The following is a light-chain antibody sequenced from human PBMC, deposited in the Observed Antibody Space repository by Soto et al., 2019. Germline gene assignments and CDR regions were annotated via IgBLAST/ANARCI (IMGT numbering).Light chain of an antibody. J-gene: IGKJ2*01. Sequence: DVQMTQSPSSLSASVGDRVTITCRASQNIDIDLNWYQQKPGRPPTLLIYTTFRLQSGVPTRFSGSGSGTDFTLTISNLQPEDFETYACHQSYITPPAFGQGTKVGIK. V-gene: IGKV1-39*01. CDR2: TTF. CDR3: HQSYITPPA. CDR1: QNIDID.